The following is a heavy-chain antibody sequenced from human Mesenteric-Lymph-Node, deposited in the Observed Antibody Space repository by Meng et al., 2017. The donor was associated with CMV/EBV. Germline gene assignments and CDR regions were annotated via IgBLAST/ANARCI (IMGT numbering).Heavy chain of an antibody. D-gene: IGHD3-10*01. J-gene: IGHJ4*02. CDR1: GGSISNYY. CDR2: VHYTGTT. CDR3: ARESNYGNFDY. Sequence: GSLRLSCSVSGGSISNYYGSWIRQPPGKGLEWIGYVHYTGTTDYNPSLKSRVTMSLDASTSHFSLKLSSVTAADTAVYYCARESNYGNFDYWGQGTLVTVSS. V-gene: IGHV4-59*01.